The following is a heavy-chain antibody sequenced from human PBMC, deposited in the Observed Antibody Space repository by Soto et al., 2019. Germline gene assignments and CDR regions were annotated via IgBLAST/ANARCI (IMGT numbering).Heavy chain of an antibody. CDR2: LIPIFGSA. CDR1: GGTFRTYA. Sequence: QVQLVQSGAEVKKPGSSVKVSCKTSGGTFRTYAISWVRQAPGQGLEWIGGLIPIFGSANYAQKFQGRVTITADESTSTAYMELSSVRSEDTAVYYCAREAPGGGEYAVDVWGQGTTVTVSS. J-gene: IGHJ6*02. V-gene: IGHV1-69*01. D-gene: IGHD3-16*01. CDR3: AREAPGGGEYAVDV.